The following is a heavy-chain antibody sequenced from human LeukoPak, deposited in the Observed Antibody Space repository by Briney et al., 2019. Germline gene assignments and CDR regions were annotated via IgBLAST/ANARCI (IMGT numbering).Heavy chain of an antibody. V-gene: IGHV3-23*01. CDR1: GFTFSSDA. D-gene: IGHD6-13*01. J-gene: IGHJ5*02. CDR3: AKDLLSSLIHSSSWYSNWFDP. CDR2: ISGGGT. Sequence: GGSLRLSCAASGFTFSSDAMSWVRQAPGKGLEWVSAISGGGTYYAGSVKGRFTISRDNSKNTLYLQMNSLRAEDTAVYYCAKDLLSSLIHSSSWYSNWFDPWGQGTLVTVSS.